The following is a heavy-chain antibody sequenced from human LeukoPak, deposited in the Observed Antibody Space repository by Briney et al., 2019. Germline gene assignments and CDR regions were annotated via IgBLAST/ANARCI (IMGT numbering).Heavy chain of an antibody. CDR3: TRGWIQLFHKWFDP. J-gene: IGHJ5*02. CDR1: GYSFTNNW. Sequence: RGESLKISCKGFGYSFTNNWIGWVRQMPGKGLDWMGIINPADSDTRYSPSFQGQVTISADKSISTAYLQWSSLKASDTAVYYCTRGWIQLFHKWFDPWGQGTLVTVSS. D-gene: IGHD5-18*01. V-gene: IGHV5-51*01. CDR2: INPADSDT.